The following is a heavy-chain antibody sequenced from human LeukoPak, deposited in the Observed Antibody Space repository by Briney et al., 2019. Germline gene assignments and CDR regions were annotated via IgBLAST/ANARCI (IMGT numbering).Heavy chain of an antibody. CDR1: GYSFTTYD. J-gene: IGHJ4*02. V-gene: IGHV1-8*03. CDR2: MNLKSGYT. CDR3: ARVAGSIDY. Sequence: ASVKVSCKASGYSFTTYDINWVRQATGQGLEWMGWMNLKSGYTDYAQKFQGRVTITRDTSTSTVYMELSSLRSEDTAVYYCARVAGSIDYWGQGTLVTVSS. D-gene: IGHD1-26*01.